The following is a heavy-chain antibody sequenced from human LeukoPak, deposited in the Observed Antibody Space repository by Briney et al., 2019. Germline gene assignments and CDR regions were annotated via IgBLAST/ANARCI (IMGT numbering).Heavy chain of an antibody. Sequence: GGSLRLSCAASGFTFSNAWMSWVRQAPGKGLEWVGRIKSKTDGGTTDYAAPVKGRFTISRDDSKNTLYLQMNSLKTEDTAVYYCTTAASGLRFLEWFRADYWGQGTLVTVSS. CDR3: TTAASGLRFLEWFRADY. CDR2: IKSKTDGGTT. CDR1: GFTFSNAW. D-gene: IGHD3-3*01. J-gene: IGHJ4*02. V-gene: IGHV3-15*01.